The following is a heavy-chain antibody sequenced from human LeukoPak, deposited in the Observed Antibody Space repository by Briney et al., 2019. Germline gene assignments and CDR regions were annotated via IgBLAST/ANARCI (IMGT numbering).Heavy chain of an antibody. CDR1: GFTFSSYG. CDR2: ISASGANT. D-gene: IGHD3-16*01. Sequence: GGSLRLSCAASGFTFSSYGMSWVRQSPGKGLEWVSGISASGANTYYADSVKGRFTISRDNSKNTLYMQMNSLRAEDTAIYYCARGVSDWGQGTLVTVAS. V-gene: IGHV3-23*01. J-gene: IGHJ4*02. CDR3: ARGVSD.